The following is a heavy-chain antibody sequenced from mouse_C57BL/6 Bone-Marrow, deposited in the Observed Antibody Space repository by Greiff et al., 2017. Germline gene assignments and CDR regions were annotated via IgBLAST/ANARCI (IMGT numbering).Heavy chain of an antibody. CDR3: ARWLLALHWYFDV. J-gene: IGHJ1*03. CDR2: INPSSGYT. D-gene: IGHD2-3*01. CDR1: GYTFTSYT. V-gene: IGHV1-4*01. Sequence: VKLQESGAELARPGASVKMSCKASGYTFTSYTMHWVKQRPGQGLEWIGYINPSSGYTKYNQKFKDKATLTADKSSSTAYMQLSSLTSEDSAVYYCARWLLALHWYFDVWGTGTTVTVSS.